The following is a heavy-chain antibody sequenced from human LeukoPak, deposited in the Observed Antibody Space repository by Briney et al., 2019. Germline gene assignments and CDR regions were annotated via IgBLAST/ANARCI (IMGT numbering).Heavy chain of an antibody. CDR1: GFTFSSYS. Sequence: GGTLRLSCAASGFTFSSYSMNWVRQAPGKGLEWVSSISSSSSYIYYADSVKGRFTISRDNAKNSLYLQMNSLRAEDTAVYYCARDYYDSSGYYYVGYWGQGTLVTVSS. J-gene: IGHJ4*02. D-gene: IGHD3-22*01. CDR3: ARDYYDSSGYYYVGY. CDR2: ISSSSSYI. V-gene: IGHV3-21*01.